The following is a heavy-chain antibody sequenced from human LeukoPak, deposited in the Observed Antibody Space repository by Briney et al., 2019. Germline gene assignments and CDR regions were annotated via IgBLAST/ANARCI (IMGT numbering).Heavy chain of an antibody. CDR2: IRSSRTYT. CDR3: ARDSYWNLGQ. D-gene: IGHD1-1*01. Sequence: SGGSLRLSCAASGFTFSSYSMNWVRQAPGKGLEWVSSIRSSRTYTYYADSVKGRFTISRDNAKNSLYLQMNSLRAEDTAVYYCARDSYWNLGQWGQGTLVTVSS. J-gene: IGHJ4*02. CDR1: GFTFSSYS. V-gene: IGHV3-21*01.